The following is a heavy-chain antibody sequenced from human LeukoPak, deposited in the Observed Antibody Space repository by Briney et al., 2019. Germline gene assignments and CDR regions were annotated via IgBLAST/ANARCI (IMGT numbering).Heavy chain of an antibody. CDR3: TTKVIRGNSGDDYDD. CDR2: TSSDGNDK. Sequence: PGGSLRLSRAASGVTFCGDGMHWVPKAPGKGQEGVALTSSDGNDKLYGDSVKGRFTISRDDSKSTLYLQMNSLRAEDTAVYYCTTKVIRGNSGDDYDDWGQGTLVTVSS. V-gene: IGHV3-30*03. J-gene: IGHJ4*02. CDR1: GVTFCGDG. D-gene: IGHD5-12*01.